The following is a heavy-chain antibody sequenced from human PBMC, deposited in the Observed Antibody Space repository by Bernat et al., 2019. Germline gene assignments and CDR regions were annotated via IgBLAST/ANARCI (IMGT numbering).Heavy chain of an antibody. J-gene: IGHJ5*02. V-gene: IGHV3-66*01. CDR1: GFTVSDNY. CDR3: ARDTHDSSGYYAPGAS. CDR2: IYSGGST. Sequence: EVQLVESGGGLVQPGGSLRLSCAASGFTVSDNYMSWVRQAPGKGLEWVSVIYSGGSTYYADSVKGRFTISRDNSKNTLYLQMNSLRAEDTAVYYCARDTHDSSGYYAPGASWGQGTLVTVSS. D-gene: IGHD3-22*01.